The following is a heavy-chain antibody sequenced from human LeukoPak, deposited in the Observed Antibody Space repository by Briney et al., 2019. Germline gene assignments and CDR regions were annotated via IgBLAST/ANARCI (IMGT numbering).Heavy chain of an antibody. V-gene: IGHV3-74*01. Sequence: VWVSLIYIDGITTTYADSVKGRFTISRDNPKNTLYLQMNSLRAEDTAVYYCARDFFRSGTHSNDYWGRGTLVTVSS. D-gene: IGHD3-10*01. J-gene: IGHJ4*02. CDR2: IYIDGITT. CDR3: ARDFFRSGTHSNDY.